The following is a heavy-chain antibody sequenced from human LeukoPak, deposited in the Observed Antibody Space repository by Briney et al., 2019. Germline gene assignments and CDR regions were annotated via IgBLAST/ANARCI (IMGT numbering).Heavy chain of an antibody. J-gene: IGHJ4*02. CDR3: ARTSLERKIDY. Sequence: SQTLSLTFAISRESVSMKTAAWSWIRQSPSRGLELLGSTYYRSKWFNDYAVAGKSRIAINAHTSKTQFSLQLNSVTPEDTAVYYCARTSLERKIDYWGQGTLVTVSS. D-gene: IGHD1-1*01. CDR2: TYYRSKWFN. V-gene: IGHV6-1*01. CDR1: RESVSMKTAA.